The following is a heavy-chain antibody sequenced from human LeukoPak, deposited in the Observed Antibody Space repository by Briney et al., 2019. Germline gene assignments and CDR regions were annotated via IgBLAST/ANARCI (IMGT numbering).Heavy chain of an antibody. Sequence: ASVKVSCKASGYTFTTYAISWVRQAPGHGFEWMGWISAYNVNTNYAQKLPDRVTMTTDTSTSTAYMKLRSLRSDDTAVYYCARRRYDFPFDYWGQRTLVTVSS. J-gene: IGHJ4*02. V-gene: IGHV1-18*01. D-gene: IGHD5-12*01. CDR3: ARRRYDFPFDY. CDR1: GYTFTTYA. CDR2: ISAYNVNT.